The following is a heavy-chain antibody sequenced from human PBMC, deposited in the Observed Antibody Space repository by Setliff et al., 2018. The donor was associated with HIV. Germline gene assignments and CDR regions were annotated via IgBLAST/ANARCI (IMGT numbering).Heavy chain of an antibody. Sequence: ASVKVSCKASGGTFRRKGSSWVRQAPGKGLEWMGGFDPEDGETIYAQKFQGRVTMNEETSTDTAYMELSSLRSEDTAVYYCATVVIAAARGSEYFQHWGQGTLVTVSS. CDR1: GGTFRRKG. CDR3: ATVVIAAARGSEYFQH. CDR2: FDPEDGET. V-gene: IGHV1-24*01. J-gene: IGHJ1*01. D-gene: IGHD6-13*01.